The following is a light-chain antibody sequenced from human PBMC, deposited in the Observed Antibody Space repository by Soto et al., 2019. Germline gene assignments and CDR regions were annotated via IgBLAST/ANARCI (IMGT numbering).Light chain of an antibody. J-gene: IGKJ3*01. CDR3: MQGLHTPFT. V-gene: IGKV2-28*01. Sequence: IVMTQSPLSLPVTPGESASISCRSSQSLLHSNGYNYLDWYLQKPGQSPRLLIYLGSNRASGVPDGFSGSGSGTDFTLNISRGEAEDLGVYYCMQGLHTPFTFGPGTKVEIK. CDR2: LGS. CDR1: QSLLHSNGYNY.